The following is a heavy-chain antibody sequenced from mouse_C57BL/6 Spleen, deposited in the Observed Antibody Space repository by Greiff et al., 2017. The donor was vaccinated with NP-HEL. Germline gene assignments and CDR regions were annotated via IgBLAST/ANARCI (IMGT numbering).Heavy chain of an antibody. J-gene: IGHJ2*01. V-gene: IGHV10-1*01. Sequence: EVKLVESGGGLVQPKGSLKLSCAASGFSFNTYAMNWVRQAPGKGLEWVARIRSKSNHYSTSSAESVKDSFTISRDDSDSMLYLQMNNLKTEDTAMYYCVRHEYYYGIFDYWGQGTTLTVSS. CDR1: GFSFNTYA. CDR2: IRSKSNHYST. CDR3: VRHEYYYGIFDY. D-gene: IGHD1-1*01.